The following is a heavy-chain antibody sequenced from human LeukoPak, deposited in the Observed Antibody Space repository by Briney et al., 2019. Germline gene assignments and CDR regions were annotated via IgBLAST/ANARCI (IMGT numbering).Heavy chain of an antibody. J-gene: IGHJ4*02. CDR2: ISGSGGST. CDR3: EKSIAVAFYS. CDR1: GFTFSSYG. V-gene: IGHV3-23*01. D-gene: IGHD6-19*01. Sequence: PGGSLRLSCAASGFTFSSYGMSWVRQAPGEGREWVLAISGSGGSTYYADSVKGRFTIYRDNSKNTLYLQMNSLRVEDTDVYYCEKSIAVAFYSWGQGTVVTVSS.